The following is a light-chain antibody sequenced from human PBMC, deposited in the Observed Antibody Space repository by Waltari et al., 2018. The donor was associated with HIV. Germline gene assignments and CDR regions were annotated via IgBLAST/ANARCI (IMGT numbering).Light chain of an antibody. V-gene: IGLV1-44*01. CDR3: AAWDDSLNGPA. CDR2: SNS. Sequence: QSVLTQPPSASGTPGQRVTISCSGSTSNTGSNTVNWYQQLPGTAPKLLIYSNSHRASGVPDRFSGSKAGTSASLAISGLQSEDEADYYCAAWDDSLNGPAFGGGTKLTVL. CDR1: TSNTGSNT. J-gene: IGLJ3*02.